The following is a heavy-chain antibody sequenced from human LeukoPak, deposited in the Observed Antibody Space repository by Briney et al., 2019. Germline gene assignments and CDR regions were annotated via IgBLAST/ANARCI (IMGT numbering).Heavy chain of an antibody. V-gene: IGHV4-39*01. CDR3: ARHPVAGFYFDY. Sequence: KPSETLSLTCTVSGGSISSSSYYWGWIRQPPGKGLERIGSIYYSGSTYYNPSLKSRVTISVDTSKNQFSLKLSSVTAADTAVYYCARHPVAGFYFDYWGQGTLVTVSS. CDR2: IYYSGST. J-gene: IGHJ4*02. D-gene: IGHD6-19*01. CDR1: GGSISSSSYY.